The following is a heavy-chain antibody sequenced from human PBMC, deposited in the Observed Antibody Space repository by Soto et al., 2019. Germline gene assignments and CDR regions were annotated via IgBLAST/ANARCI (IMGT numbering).Heavy chain of an antibody. D-gene: IGHD3-3*01. J-gene: IGHJ5*02. CDR1: GGSISSYY. Sequence: SETLSLTCTVSGGSISSYYCSWMRQPAGKGLEWIGRIYTSGSTNYNPSLKSRVTMSVDTSKNQFSLKLSSVTAADTAVYYCARGDYDFWSGYYTGTGAPPLNNWFDPWGQGTLVTVSS. V-gene: IGHV4-4*07. CDR2: IYTSGST. CDR3: ARGDYDFWSGYYTGTGAPPLNNWFDP.